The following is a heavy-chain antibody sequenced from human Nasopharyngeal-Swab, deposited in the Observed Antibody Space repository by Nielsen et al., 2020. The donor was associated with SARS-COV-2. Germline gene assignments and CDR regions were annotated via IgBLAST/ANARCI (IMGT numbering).Heavy chain of an antibody. V-gene: IGHV4-61*08. CDR1: GGSVSSAGYY. CDR2: IYHVGGT. J-gene: IGHJ4*02. CDR3: ARDRGDLRKYNCDS. D-gene: IGHD3-10*01. Sequence: SETLSLTCSVSGGSVSSAGYYWNWIRQPPGRALEWLGYIYHVGGTNYNPSLMGRVIMSVDTSKNQFSLRLTSVTTADTAVYYCARDRGDLRKYNCDSWGQGTLVTVSS.